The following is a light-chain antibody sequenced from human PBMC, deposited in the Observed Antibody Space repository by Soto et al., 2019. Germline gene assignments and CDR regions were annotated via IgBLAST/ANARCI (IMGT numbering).Light chain of an antibody. CDR1: SSNIGAGYD. J-gene: IGLJ1*01. CDR2: SNN. Sequence: QSVLTQPPSVSGAPGQRVTISCTGSSSNIGAGYDVHWYQQLPGTAPKLLISSNNNRPSGVPDRCSVSKSGTSASLAITRLQPEDEADYCCQSYDSSLALARVFGTGTKVTVL. CDR3: QSYDSSLALARV. V-gene: IGLV1-40*01.